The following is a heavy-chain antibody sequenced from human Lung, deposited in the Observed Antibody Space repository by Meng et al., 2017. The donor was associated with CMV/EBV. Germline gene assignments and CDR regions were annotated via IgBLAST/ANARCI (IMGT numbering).Heavy chain of an antibody. CDR1: FFPFRRYR. Sequence: GESLPLSFSSSFFPFRRYRMHWVRQAPGKGLEWVSSISSSSSYIYYADSVKGRFTLSRDNAKNSLYLQMNSLRAEDTAVYYCARWERTAMDPYYYYGMDVWGQGTTVTVSS. J-gene: IGHJ6*02. CDR3: ARWERTAMDPYYYYGMDV. D-gene: IGHD5-18*01. CDR2: ISSSSSYI. V-gene: IGHV3-21*01.